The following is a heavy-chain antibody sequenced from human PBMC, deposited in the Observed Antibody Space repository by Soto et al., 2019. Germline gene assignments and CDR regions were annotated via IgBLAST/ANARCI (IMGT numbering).Heavy chain of an antibody. CDR2: IYYSGST. CDR1: GGPISSSSYY. CDR3: ARRGSSSRYAY. D-gene: IGHD6-13*01. Sequence: QLQLQESGPGLVKPSETLSLTCTVSGGPISSSSYYWGWIRQPPGKGLEWIGSIYYSGSTYYNPSLKSRVNIPVYTSKNHFPLTLSSFTAADAAVYYCARRGSSSRYAYWGQGTLVTVSS. V-gene: IGHV4-39*01. J-gene: IGHJ4*02.